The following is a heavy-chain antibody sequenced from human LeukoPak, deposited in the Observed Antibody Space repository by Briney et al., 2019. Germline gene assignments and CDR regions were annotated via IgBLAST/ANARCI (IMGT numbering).Heavy chain of an antibody. CDR1: GGSFNGYY. D-gene: IGHD6-6*01. CDR3: ARPSIAARPDYYYGMDV. J-gene: IGHJ6*02. V-gene: IGHV4-34*01. CDR2: INRSGST. Sequence: SETLSLTCAVYGGSFNGYYWSWIRQPPGKGLEWIGEINRSGSTNYNPSLKSRVTISVDTSKNQFSLKLSSVTAADTAVYYCARPSIAARPDYYYGMDVWGQGTTVTVSS.